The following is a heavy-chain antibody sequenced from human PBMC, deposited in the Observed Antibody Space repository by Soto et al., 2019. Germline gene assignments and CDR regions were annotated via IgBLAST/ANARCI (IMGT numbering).Heavy chain of an antibody. J-gene: IGHJ6*02. CDR2: ISGSGGST. CDR3: AKDSLGDGYNGNYYYYGMDV. Sequence: GGSLRLSCAASGFTFSSYAMSWVRQAPGKGLEWVSAISGSGGSTYFADSVNGRFTISRDNSKNTRYLQMNSLRAEDTAVYYCAKDSLGDGYNGNYYYYGMDVWGQGTTVTVSS. CDR1: GFTFSSYA. D-gene: IGHD2-21*01. V-gene: IGHV3-23*01.